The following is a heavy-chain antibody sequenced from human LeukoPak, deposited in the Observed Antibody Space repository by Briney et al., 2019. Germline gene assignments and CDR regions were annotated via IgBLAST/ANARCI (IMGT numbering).Heavy chain of an antibody. CDR3: ARDYSSGWPNFDC. V-gene: IGHV1-18*01. CDR2: ISTYNGNT. CDR1: GYTFTSYG. Sequence: GASVKLSCKASGYTFTSYGISWVRQAPGQGLEWMGWISTYNGNTNYAQKLQGRVTITTDTSTSTVYMELRSLRSDDTAVYYCARDYSSGWPNFDCWGQGTLVTVS. D-gene: IGHD6-19*01. J-gene: IGHJ4*02.